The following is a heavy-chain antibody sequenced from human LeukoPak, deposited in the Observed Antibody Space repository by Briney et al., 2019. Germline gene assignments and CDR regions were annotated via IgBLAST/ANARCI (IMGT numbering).Heavy chain of an antibody. CDR3: AKGNSWVDN. CDR2: IMSSGGST. CDR1: GFTFSTYA. V-gene: IGHV3-23*01. D-gene: IGHD5-24*01. J-gene: IGHJ5*02. Sequence: PGGSLRLSCAASGFTFSTYAMSWVRQAPGKGLEWVSAIMSSGGSTFYADSVRGRFTISRDNSNYTLYLQMNRLRAEDTAIYYCAKGNSWVDNWGQGTLVTVSS.